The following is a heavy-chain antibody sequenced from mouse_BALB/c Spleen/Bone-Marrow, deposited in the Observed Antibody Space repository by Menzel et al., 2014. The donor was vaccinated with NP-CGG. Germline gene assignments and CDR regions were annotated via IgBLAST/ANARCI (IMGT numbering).Heavy chain of an antibody. Sequence: VKVVESGAELAKPGASLKMSCKASSYTFTSYWMHWVKQRPGQGLEWIGYINPSTDYTEYNQKFKDKATLTADKSSSTAFMQLSSLSSEDSAVYYCARRAYGGSYGFAYWGQGTLVTVSA. V-gene: IGHV1-7*01. J-gene: IGHJ3*01. D-gene: IGHD1-1*01. CDR1: SYTFTSYW. CDR3: ARRAYGGSYGFAY. CDR2: INPSTDYT.